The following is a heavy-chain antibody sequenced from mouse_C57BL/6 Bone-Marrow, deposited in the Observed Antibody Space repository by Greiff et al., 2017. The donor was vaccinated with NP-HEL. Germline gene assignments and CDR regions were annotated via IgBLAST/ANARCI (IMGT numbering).Heavy chain of an antibody. CDR3: ARYDSNFYYYAMDY. D-gene: IGHD2-5*01. CDR1: GYTFTSYW. J-gene: IGHJ4*01. CDR2: IYPGSGST. V-gene: IGHV1-55*01. Sequence: VQLQQPGAELVKPGASVKMSCKASGYTFTSYWITWVKQRPGQGLEWIGDIYPGSGSTNYNEKFKRKATLTVDTSSSTAYMQLSSLTSEDSAVYYCARYDSNFYYYAMDYWGQGTSVTVSS.